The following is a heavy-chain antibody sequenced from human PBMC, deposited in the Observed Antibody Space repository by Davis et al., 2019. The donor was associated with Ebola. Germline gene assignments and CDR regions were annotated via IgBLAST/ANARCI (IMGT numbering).Heavy chain of an antibody. CDR2: ISGGGGST. CDR1: GFTFSSYA. CDR3: AREGERYCSGGSCYYRPYYYGMDV. Sequence: GESLKISCAASGFTFSSYAMSWVRQAPGKGLEWVSAISGGGGSTYYADSVKGRFTISRDNAKNSLYLQMNSLRAEDTAVYYCAREGERYCSGGSCYYRPYYYGMDVWGQGTTVTVSS. D-gene: IGHD2-15*01. V-gene: IGHV3-23*01. J-gene: IGHJ6*02.